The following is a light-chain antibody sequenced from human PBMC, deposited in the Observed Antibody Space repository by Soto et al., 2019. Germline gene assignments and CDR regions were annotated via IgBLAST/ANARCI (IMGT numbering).Light chain of an antibody. J-gene: IGLJ1*01. CDR1: SSNIGAGYH. Sequence: QSVLTQPPSVSGAPGQRVTISCTGTSSNIGAGYHVHWYLQHPGIAPKLLISHNNNRPSGVPDRFSGSKSDTSASLAITGLQADDEADYYCQSYDNSLSGYVFGTGTKVTVL. V-gene: IGLV1-40*01. CDR2: HNN. CDR3: QSYDNSLSGYV.